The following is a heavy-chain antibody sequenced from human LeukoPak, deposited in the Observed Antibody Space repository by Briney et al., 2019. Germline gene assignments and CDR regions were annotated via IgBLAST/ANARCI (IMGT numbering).Heavy chain of an antibody. J-gene: IGHJ4*02. D-gene: IGHD1-20*01. CDR3: ARAGYNWNPRVYFDY. Sequence: AASVKVSCKASGYTFTSYAMHWVRQAPGQRLEWMGWINAGNGNTKYSQKFQGRVTITRDTSASTAYMELSSLRSEDTAVYYCARAGYNWNPRVYFDYWGQGTLVTVSS. V-gene: IGHV1-3*01. CDR1: GYTFTSYA. CDR2: INAGNGNT.